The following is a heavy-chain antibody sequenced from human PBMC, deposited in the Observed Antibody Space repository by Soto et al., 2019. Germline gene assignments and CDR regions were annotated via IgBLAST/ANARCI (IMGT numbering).Heavy chain of an antibody. CDR1: GGSIKSSGNY. CDR3: ATRTVTTVFDY. CDR2: IHYSGTT. J-gene: IGHJ4*01. D-gene: IGHD4-17*01. Sequence: SETLSLTCTVSGGSIKSSGNYWGWIRQPPGKGLEWIGNIHYSGTTYYNETLKSRVTMSVDTSLNQFFLKMSSATAADTAVYYCATRTVTTVFDYWGHGTLFTVSS. V-gene: IGHV4-39*01.